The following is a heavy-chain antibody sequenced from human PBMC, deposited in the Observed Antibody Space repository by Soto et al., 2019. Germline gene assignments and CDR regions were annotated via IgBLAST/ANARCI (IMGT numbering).Heavy chain of an antibody. CDR2: INHSGST. CDR3: ARPGAGTYYYGSGSYYNNGRYFDY. D-gene: IGHD3-10*01. CDR1: GGSFSGYY. Sequence: SETLSLTCAVYGGSFSGYYWSWIRQPPGKGLEWIGEINHSGSTNYNPSLKSRVTISVDTSKNQFSLKLSSVTAADTAVYYCARPGAGTYYYGSGSYYNNGRYFDYWGQGTLVTVSS. J-gene: IGHJ4*02. V-gene: IGHV4-34*01.